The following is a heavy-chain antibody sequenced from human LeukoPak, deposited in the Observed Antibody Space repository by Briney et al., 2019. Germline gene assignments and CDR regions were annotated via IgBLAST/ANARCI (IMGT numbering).Heavy chain of an antibody. CDR1: GYTFTGYY. J-gene: IGHJ4*02. CDR3: ARAGITMVRGAEFDY. V-gene: IGHV1-2*02. CDR2: INPNSGGT. D-gene: IGHD3-10*01. Sequence: GASVKVSCKASGYTFTGYYMHWVRQAPGQGLEWMGWINPNSGGTNYAQKFQGRVTMTRDTSISTAYMELSRLRSDDTAVYYCARAGITMVRGAEFDYWGQGTLATVSS.